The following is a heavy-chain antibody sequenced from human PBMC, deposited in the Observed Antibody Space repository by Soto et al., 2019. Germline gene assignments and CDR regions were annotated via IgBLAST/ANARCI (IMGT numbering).Heavy chain of an antibody. CDR2: ISSSSSYI. J-gene: IGHJ4*02. V-gene: IGHV3-21*01. CDR3: VREDGKVGTNSAFDY. D-gene: IGHD1-26*01. CDR1: GFTFSSYS. Sequence: GGSLRLSCAASGFTFSSYSMNWVRQAPGKGLEWVSSISSSSSYIYYADSVKGRFTISRDNAKNSLYLQMNSLRAEDTAVYYCVREDGKVGTNSAFDYWGLGALVTVSS.